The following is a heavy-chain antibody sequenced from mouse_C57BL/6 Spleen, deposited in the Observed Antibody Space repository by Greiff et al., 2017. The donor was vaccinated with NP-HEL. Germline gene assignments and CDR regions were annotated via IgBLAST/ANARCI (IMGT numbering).Heavy chain of an antibody. J-gene: IGHJ3*01. D-gene: IGHD2-5*01. CDR2: IDPSDSYT. Sequence: QVQLQQPGAELVKPGASVKLSCKASGYTFTSYWMQWVKQRPGQGLEWIGEIDPSDSYTNYNQKFKGKATLTVDTSSSTAYMQLSSLTSEDSAVYYCARRPAYYSNGASNWGQGTLVTVSA. CDR1: GYTFTSYW. CDR3: ARRPAYYSNGASN. V-gene: IGHV1-50*01.